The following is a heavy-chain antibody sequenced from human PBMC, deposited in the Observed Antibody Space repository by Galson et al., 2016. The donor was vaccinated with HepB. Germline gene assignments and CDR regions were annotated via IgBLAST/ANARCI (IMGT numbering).Heavy chain of an antibody. V-gene: IGHV3-23*01. CDR1: GFTFDTHA. CDR2: ISGSGLKT. D-gene: IGHD6-19*01. Sequence: SLRLSCAAPGFTFDTHAMNWVRQAPGKGLEWVSAISGSGLKTDYADSVKGRFTIFRDNSKNTVSLQMSNLRVGDTAVYYCAKFQMAVTGNVGYFDYWGQGALVTVSS. CDR3: AKFQMAVTGNVGYFDY. J-gene: IGHJ4*02.